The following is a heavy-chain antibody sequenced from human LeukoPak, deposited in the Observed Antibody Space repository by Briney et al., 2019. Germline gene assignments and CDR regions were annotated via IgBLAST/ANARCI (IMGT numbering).Heavy chain of an antibody. J-gene: IGHJ6*02. Sequence: ASVKVSCKASGYTFTGYYMHWVRQAPGRGLEWMGIITPSGGSTNYAQKFQGRVTMTRDTSTTTVYMELSSLRSEDTTVYYCARVEMATINGMDVWGQGTTVTVSS. V-gene: IGHV1-46*01. CDR1: GYTFTGYY. CDR3: ARVEMATINGMDV. D-gene: IGHD5-24*01. CDR2: ITPSGGST.